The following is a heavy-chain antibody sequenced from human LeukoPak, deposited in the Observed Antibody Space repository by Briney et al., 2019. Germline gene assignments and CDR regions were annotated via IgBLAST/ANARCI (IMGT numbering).Heavy chain of an antibody. CDR2: IDSSGST. J-gene: IGHJ3*02. CDR1: GGSISSYY. D-gene: IGHD4-17*01. Sequence: PSETLSLTCTVSGGSISSYYWTWIRQPAGKGLEWIGRIDSSGSTNYNPSLKSRPTMSIDTSKNQFSLKLNSVTAADTAVYYCARDQDGEDYGNAFNIWGQGTLVTVFS. CDR3: ARDQDGEDYGNAFNI. V-gene: IGHV4-4*07.